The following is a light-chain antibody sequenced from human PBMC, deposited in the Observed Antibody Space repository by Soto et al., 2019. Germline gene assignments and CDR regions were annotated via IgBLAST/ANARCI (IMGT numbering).Light chain of an antibody. CDR2: GNS. Sequence: QSVLTQPPSVSGAPGQRVTISCTGCSSNIGAVYDVHWYQQIAGTAPKLFIYGNSNRPSGVPDRFSGSKSGTSASLAITGLQAEDEADYYCQSYDSSLSSVVFGGGTKLTVL. CDR1: SSNIGAVYD. V-gene: IGLV1-40*01. CDR3: QSYDSSLSSVV. J-gene: IGLJ2*01.